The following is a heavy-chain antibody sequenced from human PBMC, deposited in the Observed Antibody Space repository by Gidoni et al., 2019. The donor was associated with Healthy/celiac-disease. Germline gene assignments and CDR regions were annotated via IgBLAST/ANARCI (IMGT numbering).Heavy chain of an antibody. CDR3: AKAGGVYCSSTSCFDY. D-gene: IGHD2-2*01. J-gene: IGHJ4*02. CDR1: GFNFSSYA. CDR2: ISGSGGST. Sequence: EVQLLASGGGLVQPGGSLRLSCAASGFNFSSYAMSWVRQAPGKGLEWVSAISGSGGSTYYADSVKGRFTISRDNSKNTLYLQMNSLRAEDTAVYYCAKAGGVYCSSTSCFDYWGQGTLVTVSS. V-gene: IGHV3-23*01.